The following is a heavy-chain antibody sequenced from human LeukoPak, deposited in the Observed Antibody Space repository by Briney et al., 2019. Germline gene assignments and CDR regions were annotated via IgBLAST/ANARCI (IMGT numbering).Heavy chain of an antibody. V-gene: IGHV3-9*01. CDR3: ARDVIGGDTLDS. J-gene: IGHJ4*02. D-gene: IGHD2-21*02. Sequence: GRSLRLSCAASGFSFDDFAMHWVRQAPGKGLEWVSGITWNGGTIDYADSVKGRFTISRDNAKNSLYLQMNSLEAEDTAVYYCARDVIGGDTLDSWGQGTLVTVSS. CDR1: GFSFDDFA. CDR2: ITWNGGTI.